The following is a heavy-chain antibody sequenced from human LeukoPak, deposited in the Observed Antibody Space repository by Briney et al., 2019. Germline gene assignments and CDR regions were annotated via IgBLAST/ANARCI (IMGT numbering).Heavy chain of an antibody. Sequence: SETLSLTCTVSGGSISSYYWTWIRQPPGKGLEWIGYIYYSGSTTYNPSLKSRVTISVDTSKTQFSLKLSSVTAADTAVYYCARRDYGSKIDFWGQGTLVTVSS. V-gene: IGHV4-59*08. CDR3: ARRDYGSKIDF. CDR1: GGSISSYY. J-gene: IGHJ4*02. D-gene: IGHD4-23*01. CDR2: IYYSGST.